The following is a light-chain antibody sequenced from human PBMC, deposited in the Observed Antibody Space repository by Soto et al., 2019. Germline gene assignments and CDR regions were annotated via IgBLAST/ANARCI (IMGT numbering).Light chain of an antibody. V-gene: IGKV3-20*01. J-gene: IGKJ1*01. CDR1: QSVSISS. CDR2: GAS. Sequence: EIVLTQSPGTLSLSPGERATLSCRASQSVSISSLAWYQQKPGQAPRLLIYGASSRATGIPDRFSGGGSGTDFTLTISRLEPEDFAVYYCQQYATSPRTFGQGTKVEIK. CDR3: QQYATSPRT.